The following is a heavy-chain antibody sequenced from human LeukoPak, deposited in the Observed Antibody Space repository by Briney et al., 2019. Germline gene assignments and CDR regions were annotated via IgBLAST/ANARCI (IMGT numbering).Heavy chain of an antibody. D-gene: IGHD6-19*01. CDR1: GGSISSGGYY. V-gene: IGHV4-30-2*01. CDR2: IYHSGST. J-gene: IGHJ4*02. Sequence: ASQTLSLTCTVSGGSISSGGYYWSWIRQPPGKGLEWIGYIYHSGSTYYNPSLKSRVTISVDRSKNQFSLKLSSVTAADTAVYCCAMTTYSSGWQYYFDYWGQGTLVTVSS. CDR3: AMTTYSSGWQYYFDY.